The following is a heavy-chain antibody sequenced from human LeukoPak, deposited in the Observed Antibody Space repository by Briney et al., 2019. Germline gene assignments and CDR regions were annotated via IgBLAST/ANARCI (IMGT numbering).Heavy chain of an antibody. D-gene: IGHD1-26*01. CDR3: AKRKSGYFDY. CDR2: IWYDGSNK. Sequence: SGGSLRLSCAASGFTFSSYGMHWVRQAPGKGLEWVAVIWYDGSNKYYADSVKGRFTISRDDSKNTLYLQMNSLRAEDTAVYYCAKRKSGYFDYWGQGTLVTVSS. V-gene: IGHV3-33*06. J-gene: IGHJ4*02. CDR1: GFTFSSYG.